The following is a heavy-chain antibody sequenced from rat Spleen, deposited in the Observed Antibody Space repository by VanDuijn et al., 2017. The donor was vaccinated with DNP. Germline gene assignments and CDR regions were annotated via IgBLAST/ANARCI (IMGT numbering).Heavy chain of an antibody. J-gene: IGHJ4*01. CDR2: ISISGSRI. V-gene: IGHV5-25*01. CDR3: TRHGSILRRKRPMDS. D-gene: IGHD1-6*01. CDR1: RFTFSNYD. Sequence: EVHLVESGGGLVEPGRSLKLSCAASRFTFSNYDMAWVRQAPTKGLEWVASISISGSRIYYRDSVKGRFTVYRDNAKSTLYLQMDSLRSEDTATYYGTRHGSILRRKRPMDSWGQGTSVTVSS.